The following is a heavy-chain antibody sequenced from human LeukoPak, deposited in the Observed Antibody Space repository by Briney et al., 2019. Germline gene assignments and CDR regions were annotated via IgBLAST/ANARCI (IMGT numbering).Heavy chain of an antibody. D-gene: IGHD4-23*01. CDR3: AKRSDYGGDGNYFDY. V-gene: IGHV3-23*01. Sequence: PGGSLRLSCAASGFTFSSYGMSWVRQAPGKGLEWVSTIRDRDSKIYYAESVKGRFTITRDNSKNTLYLHLNSLRAEDTAVYYCAKRSDYGGDGNYFDYWGQGTPVTVSS. CDR1: GFTFSSYG. J-gene: IGHJ4*02. CDR2: IRDRDSKI.